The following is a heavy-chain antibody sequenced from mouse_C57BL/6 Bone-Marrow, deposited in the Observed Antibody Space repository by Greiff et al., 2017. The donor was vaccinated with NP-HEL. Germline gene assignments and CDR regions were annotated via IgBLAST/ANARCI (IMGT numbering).Heavy chain of an antibody. CDR2: INPGSGGT. Sequence: VQLQQSGAELVRPGTSVKVSCKASGYAFTNYLIEWVKQRPGQGLEWIGVINPGSGGTNYNEKFKGKATLTADKSSSTAYMQLSSLTSEDSAVYFCARGGGNLAWFAYWGQGTLVTVSA. J-gene: IGHJ3*01. V-gene: IGHV1-54*01. D-gene: IGHD2-1*01. CDR1: GYAFTNYL. CDR3: ARGGGNLAWFAY.